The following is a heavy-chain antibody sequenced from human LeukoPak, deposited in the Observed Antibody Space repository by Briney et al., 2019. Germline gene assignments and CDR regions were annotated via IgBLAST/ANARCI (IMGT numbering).Heavy chain of an antibody. CDR1: GFTFSNYA. CDR2: MNGSGGST. D-gene: IGHD5-12*01. V-gene: IGHV3-23*01. CDR3: AKLWGYSGYDQIDY. J-gene: IGHJ4*02. Sequence: QTGGSLRLSCAASGFTFSNYAMSWVRQAPGKGLEWVSGMNGSGGSTYYADSVKGRFTISRDNAKNTLYLQVNSLRAEDTAVYYCAKLWGYSGYDQIDYWGQGTLVTVS.